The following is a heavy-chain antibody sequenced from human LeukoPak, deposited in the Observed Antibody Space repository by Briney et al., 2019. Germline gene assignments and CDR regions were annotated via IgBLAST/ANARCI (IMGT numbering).Heavy chain of an antibody. CDR1: GYTFTSYG. CDR2: ISAYNGNT. D-gene: IGHD4-17*01. V-gene: IGHV1-18*01. CDR3: ARDTPDTTTVTTRFSKSFDY. Sequence: ASVKVSCKASGYTFTSYGISWVRQAPGQGLEWMGWISAYNGNTNYAQKLQGRVTMTTDTSTSTAYMELRSLRSDDTAVYYCARDTPDTTTVTTRFSKSFDYWGQGTLVTVSS. J-gene: IGHJ4*02.